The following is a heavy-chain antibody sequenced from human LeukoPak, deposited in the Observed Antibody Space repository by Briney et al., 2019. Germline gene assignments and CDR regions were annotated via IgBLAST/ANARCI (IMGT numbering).Heavy chain of an antibody. V-gene: IGHV5-51*01. Sequence: GESLKISCKGSGYSFTSYWIGWVRQMPGKGLEWMGIIYPGDSDTRYSPSFQGQVTISADKSISTAYLQWSSLKASDTAMYYCARSDYYGSGSYYIGGYDYWGQGTLVTVSS. CDR1: GYSFTSYW. D-gene: IGHD3-10*01. J-gene: IGHJ4*02. CDR2: IYPGDSDT. CDR3: ARSDYYGSGSYYIGGYDY.